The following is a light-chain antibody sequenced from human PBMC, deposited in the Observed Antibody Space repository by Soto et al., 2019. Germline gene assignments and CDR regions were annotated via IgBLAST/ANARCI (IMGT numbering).Light chain of an antibody. CDR3: QQRSNWPRT. V-gene: IGKV3-11*01. J-gene: IGKJ5*01. CDR1: QSVSSY. CDR2: DAS. Sequence: EIVLTQSPATLSLYPGETATISCRASQSVSSYLAWYQQKPGQAPRLLIYDASNRATGIPARFSGSGSGTDFTLTISSLEPEEFAVYYCQQRSNWPRTIGQGTRLEIK.